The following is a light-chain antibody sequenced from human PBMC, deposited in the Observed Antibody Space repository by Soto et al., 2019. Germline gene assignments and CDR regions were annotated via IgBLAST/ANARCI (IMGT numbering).Light chain of an antibody. Sequence: QSALPQPASVSGSPGQSITISCTGTSSDIGSYNFVSWYQQHPDNAPKLMVYEVNNRPSGISNRFSGSKSGNTASLTISGLQSEDEAEYFCSAYAGSNTFVVFGTGTKVTVL. CDR1: SSDIGSYNF. CDR2: EVN. CDR3: SAYAGSNTFVV. J-gene: IGLJ1*01. V-gene: IGLV2-14*01.